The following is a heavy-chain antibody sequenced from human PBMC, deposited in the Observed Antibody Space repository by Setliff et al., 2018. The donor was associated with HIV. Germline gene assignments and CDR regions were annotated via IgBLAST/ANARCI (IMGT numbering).Heavy chain of an antibody. CDR1: NYTLINYG. Sequence: RASVKVSCKASNYTLINYGISWVRQAPGQGLEWMGWISAYNGNTNYAQKFQGRVTMTTDTSTTTAYMELRSLRSDDTAVYYCARDRSIIMTFGGGNDAFDIWGQGTMVTVS. J-gene: IGHJ3*02. CDR2: ISAYNGNT. V-gene: IGHV1-18*01. CDR3: ARDRSIIMTFGGGNDAFDI. D-gene: IGHD3-16*01.